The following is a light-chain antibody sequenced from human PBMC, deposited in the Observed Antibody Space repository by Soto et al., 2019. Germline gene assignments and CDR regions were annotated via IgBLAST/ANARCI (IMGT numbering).Light chain of an antibody. Sequence: QSVLTQPASVSGSPGQSITISCSGTSSDVGGYNYVSWYQQHPSKAPKLMIYDVSSRPSGVSNRFSGYKSDNTASLTISGLQAEDEADYYCSSYTSSSTVVFGGGTKLTVL. CDR2: DVS. CDR1: SSDVGGYNY. J-gene: IGLJ2*01. V-gene: IGLV2-14*03. CDR3: SSYTSSSTVV.